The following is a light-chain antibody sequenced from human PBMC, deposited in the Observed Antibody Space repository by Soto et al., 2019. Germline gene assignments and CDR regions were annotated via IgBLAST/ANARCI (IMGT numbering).Light chain of an antibody. CDR1: QSISSW. V-gene: IGKV1-5*01. Sequence: DIQMTQSPSTLSASVGDTVTITCRASQSISSWLAWYQQKPGKAPNLLIYDASNLETGVPSRFSGSGSGTHFTLTISSLQPEDIATYHCQQYNNLPLTFGGGTKVDIK. CDR2: DAS. J-gene: IGKJ4*01. CDR3: QQYNNLPLT.